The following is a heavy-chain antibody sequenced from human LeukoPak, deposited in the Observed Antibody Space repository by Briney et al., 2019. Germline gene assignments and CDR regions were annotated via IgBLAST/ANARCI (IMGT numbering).Heavy chain of an antibody. CDR1: GYTPTELS. D-gene: IGHD5-12*01. Sequence: ASVKVSCKVSGYTPTELSMHWVRQAPGKGLEWMGGFDPEDGETIYAQKFQGRVTITADKSTSTAYMELSSLRSEDTAVYYCARRHLLYSGYESPGTGVRTSYWFDPWGQGTLVTVSS. J-gene: IGHJ5*02. CDR3: ARRHLLYSGYESPGTGVRTSYWFDP. V-gene: IGHV1-24*01. CDR2: FDPEDGET.